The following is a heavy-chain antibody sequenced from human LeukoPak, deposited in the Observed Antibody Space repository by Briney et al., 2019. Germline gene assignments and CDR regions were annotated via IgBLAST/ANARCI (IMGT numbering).Heavy chain of an antibody. CDR3: ARDHIPATGFRPALNWFDP. CDR2: INPSGGST. V-gene: IGHV1-46*01. CDR1: GYTFTSYY. J-gene: IGHJ5*02. Sequence: ASVKVSCKASGYTFTSYYMHWVRQAPGQGLEWMGIINPSGGSTSYAQKFQGRVTMTRDTSTSTVYMELSSLRSEDTAVYYCARDHIPATGFRPALNWFDPWGQGTLVTVSS. D-gene: IGHD5-24*01.